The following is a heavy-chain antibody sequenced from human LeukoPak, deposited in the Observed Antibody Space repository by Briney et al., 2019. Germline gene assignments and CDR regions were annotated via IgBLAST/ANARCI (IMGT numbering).Heavy chain of an antibody. CDR1: GYSFTAYF. CDR2: INPNTGVT. D-gene: IGHD6-13*01. V-gene: IGHV1-2*02. CDR3: ARARSSSWPFYSGLDV. Sequence: ASVKVSCKASGYSFTAYFMHWVRQAPGQGLEWMGWINPNTGVTDYAHKFQDRVTMTRDTSISTAYMDLSRLTSDDTAVFFCARARSSSWPFYSGLDVWGQGPTVTVSS. J-gene: IGHJ6*02.